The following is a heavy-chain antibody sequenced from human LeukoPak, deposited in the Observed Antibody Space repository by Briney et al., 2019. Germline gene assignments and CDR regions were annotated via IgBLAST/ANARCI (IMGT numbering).Heavy chain of an antibody. Sequence: ASVKVSCQASGYTLTRYAMHWVRQAPGQRLAWMGWINAGNGNTKYPQKLHGRVTITYDTSTSTAYMELSSLRSEDTAVYYCASPSAYSGYDWIFDYWGQGTLVTVSS. J-gene: IGHJ4*02. D-gene: IGHD5-12*01. V-gene: IGHV1-3*01. CDR3: ASPSAYSGYDWIFDY. CDR1: GYTLTRYA. CDR2: INAGNGNT.